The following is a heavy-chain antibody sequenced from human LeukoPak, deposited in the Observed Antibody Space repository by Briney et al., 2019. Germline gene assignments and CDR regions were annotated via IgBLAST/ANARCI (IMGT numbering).Heavy chain of an antibody. J-gene: IGHJ3*01. CDR3: NTDFL. CDR1: GLTLSNAW. V-gene: IGHV3-15*01. Sequence: GGSLRLSCEASGLTLSNAWIHWVRQAPGKGLEWVGRMKSMVSGGTSDYAAPVRGRFTISRDDSKNTLYLQMNSLTTEDGAVYYCNTDFLWGQGTMVTVSS. CDR2: MKSMVSGGTS.